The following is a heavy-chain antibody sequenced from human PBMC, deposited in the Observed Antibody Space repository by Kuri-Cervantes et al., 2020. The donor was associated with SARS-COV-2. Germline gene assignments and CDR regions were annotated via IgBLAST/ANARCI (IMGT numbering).Heavy chain of an antibody. CDR1: GGSISSSSYY. CDR2: IYYSGST. V-gene: IGHV4-39*07. Sequence: SETLSLTCTVSGGSISSSSYYWGWIRQPPGKGLEWIGSIYYSGSTNYNPSLKSRVTISVDTSKNQFSLKLSSVTAADTAVYYCARDRRAPQNWNRFDYWGQGTLVTVSS. J-gene: IGHJ4*02. CDR3: ARDRRAPQNWNRFDY. D-gene: IGHD1-1*01.